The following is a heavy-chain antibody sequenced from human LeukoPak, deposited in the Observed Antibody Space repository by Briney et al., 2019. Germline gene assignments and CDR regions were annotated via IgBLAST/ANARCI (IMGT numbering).Heavy chain of an antibody. Sequence: WASVTVSFTASGGTFISYAISWVRQAPGQGLEWMGRIIPILGIANYAQKFQGRVTITADKSTSTAYMELSSLRSEDTAVYYCARGDYYDSSGYYWTKNFDYWGQGTLVTVSS. J-gene: IGHJ4*02. CDR3: ARGDYYDSSGYYWTKNFDY. D-gene: IGHD3-22*01. V-gene: IGHV1-69*04. CDR1: GGTFISYA. CDR2: IIPILGIA.